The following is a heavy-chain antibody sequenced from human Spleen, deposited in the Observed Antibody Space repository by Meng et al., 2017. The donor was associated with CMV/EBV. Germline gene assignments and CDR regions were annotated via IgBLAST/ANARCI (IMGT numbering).Heavy chain of an antibody. CDR1: GFTFSSYS. V-gene: IGHV3-21*01. Sequence: EVXLVESGGXLVKPGGSLRLSCAASGFTFSSYSMNWVRQAPGKGLEWVSSISSSSSYIYYADSVKGRFTISRDNAKNSLYLQMNSLRAEDTAVYYCARDPDTISIWGNWFDPWGQGTMVTVSS. D-gene: IGHD3-3*01. CDR2: ISSSSSYI. J-gene: IGHJ5*02. CDR3: ARDPDTISIWGNWFDP.